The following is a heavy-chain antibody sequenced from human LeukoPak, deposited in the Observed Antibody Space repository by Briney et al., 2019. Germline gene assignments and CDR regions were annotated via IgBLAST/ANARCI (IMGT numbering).Heavy chain of an antibody. CDR1: GGSFSGYY. CDR3: ARVTRQQQPLRYYYYMDV. J-gene: IGHJ6*03. CDR2: IYYSGST. D-gene: IGHD6-13*01. Sequence: SETLSLTCAVYGGSFSGYYWSWIRQPPGKGLEWIGYIYYSGSTNYNPSLKSRVTMSVDTSKNQFSLKLSSVTALDTAVYYCARVTRQQQPLRYYYYMDVWGKGTTVTVSS. V-gene: IGHV4-34*10.